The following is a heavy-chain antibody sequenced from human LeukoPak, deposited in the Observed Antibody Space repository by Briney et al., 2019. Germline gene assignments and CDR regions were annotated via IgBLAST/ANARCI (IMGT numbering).Heavy chain of an antibody. D-gene: IGHD3-10*01. CDR3: ARDSYGSGSYSHFDY. V-gene: IGHV1-2*06. CDR2: MNPKSDDT. CDR1: GYTFTDYY. Sequence: ASVKVSCXASGYTFTDYYIHWVRQAPGQGLEWMGRMNPKSDDTNYAQKFQGRVTMTRDTSISTVYMEVSRLISDDTAVYFCARDSYGSGSYSHFDYWGQGTLVTVSS. J-gene: IGHJ4*02.